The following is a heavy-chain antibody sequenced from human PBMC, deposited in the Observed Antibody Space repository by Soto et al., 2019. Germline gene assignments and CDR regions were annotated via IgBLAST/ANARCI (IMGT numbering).Heavy chain of an antibody. Sequence: PSQTLSLTCAISGDSVSSNSAAWNWIRQSPSRGLEWLGRTYYRSKWYNDYAVSVKSRITINPDTSKNQFSLQLNSVTPEDTAVYYCARDRGYSDIAAAGYYFYYWGQGTLVTGSS. CDR2: TYYRSKWYN. D-gene: IGHD6-13*01. V-gene: IGHV6-1*01. J-gene: IGHJ4*02. CDR3: ARDRGYSDIAAAGYYFYY. CDR1: GDSVSSNSAA.